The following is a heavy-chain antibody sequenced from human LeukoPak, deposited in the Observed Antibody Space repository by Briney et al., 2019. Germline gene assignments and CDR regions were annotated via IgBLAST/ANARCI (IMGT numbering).Heavy chain of an antibody. V-gene: IGHV4-34*01. Sequence: SETLSLTCAVYGGSFSGYYWSWIRQPPGKGLEWIGEINHSGSYNYNPSLKSRVTISVDTSKNQFSLKLSSVTAADTAVYYCARGFSGSSPGYYFDYWGQGTLVTVSS. CDR2: INHSGSY. CDR1: GGSFSGYY. J-gene: IGHJ4*02. CDR3: ARGFSGSSPGYYFDY. D-gene: IGHD6-6*01.